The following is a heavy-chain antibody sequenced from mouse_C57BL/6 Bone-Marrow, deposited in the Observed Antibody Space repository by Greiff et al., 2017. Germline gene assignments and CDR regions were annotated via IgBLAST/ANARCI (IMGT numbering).Heavy chain of an antibody. V-gene: IGHV1-85*01. D-gene: IGHD1-1*01. CDR3: ARDYCSSYWYFDV. Sequence: QVQLQQSGPELVKPGASVKLSCKASGYTFTSYDINWVKQRTGQGLEWIGWIYPRDGSTKYNEKFKGKATLTVDTSSSTAYMQLHRLTAEDSAVYFCARDYCSSYWYFDVWGTGTTVTVSS. CDR2: IYPRDGST. CDR1: GYTFTSYD. J-gene: IGHJ1*03.